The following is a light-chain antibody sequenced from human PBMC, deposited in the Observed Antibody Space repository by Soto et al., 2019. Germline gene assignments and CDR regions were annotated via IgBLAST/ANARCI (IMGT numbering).Light chain of an antibody. CDR2: QDS. Sequence: SYELTQPPSVSVSPGQTASITCSGDKLGDKYACWYQQKPGQSPVLVIYQDSKRPSGIPERFSGSNSGNTSTLTISGTQAMEEADYYCQSWDSTTYVVFGGGTNLTVL. V-gene: IGLV3-1*01. J-gene: IGLJ2*01. CDR1: KLGDKY. CDR3: QSWDSTTYVV.